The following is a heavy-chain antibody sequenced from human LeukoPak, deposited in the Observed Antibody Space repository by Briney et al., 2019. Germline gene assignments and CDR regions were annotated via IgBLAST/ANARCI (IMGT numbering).Heavy chain of an antibody. CDR1: GFTFSAYW. V-gene: IGHV3-7*01. CDR3: ARDQKRAARILGATTEWVYFYFMDV. CDR2: INEGGNVK. D-gene: IGHD1-26*01. J-gene: IGHJ6*03. Sequence: PGGSLRLSCAASGFTFSAYWMTWVRQAPGKGLEWVANINEGGNVKFYMDSVKGRFTISRDNTKISLYLQMYSLRAEDTAVYYCARDQKRAARILGATTEWVYFYFMDVWGKGTTVTVSS.